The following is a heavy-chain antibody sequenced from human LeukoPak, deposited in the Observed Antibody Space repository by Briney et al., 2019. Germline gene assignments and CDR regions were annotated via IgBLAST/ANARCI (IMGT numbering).Heavy chain of an antibody. CDR3: ARAVAGGDRSRFYSGGWYYFDN. J-gene: IGHJ4*02. V-gene: IGHV4-59*08. CDR2: ISDTGST. CDR1: GASVSSSY. Sequence: PSETLSLTCTVSGASVSSSYRSWIRQPPGKGLEWIGYISDTGSTNYNPSLKGRVTISIHSSPNQFSLELGSVTAADTAMYYCARAVAGGDRSRFYSGGWYYFDNWGQGTLVTVSS. D-gene: IGHD6-19*01.